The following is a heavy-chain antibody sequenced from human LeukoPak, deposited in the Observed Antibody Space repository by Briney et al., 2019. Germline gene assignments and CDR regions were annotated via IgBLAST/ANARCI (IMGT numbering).Heavy chain of an antibody. CDR2: LYHIGST. V-gene: IGHV4-38-2*01. J-gene: IGHJ5*02. CDR1: GYSTSSGYY. D-gene: IGHD2-2*01. Sequence: PSETLSLTCAVSGYSTSSGYYWGWIRQPPGKGLEWIGSLYHIGSTYYNPSLRSRVTMSVDTSKNQFSLKLSSVTAADTAVYYCARGYCSSTSCYYPWGQGTLVTVSS. CDR3: ARGYCSSTSCYYP.